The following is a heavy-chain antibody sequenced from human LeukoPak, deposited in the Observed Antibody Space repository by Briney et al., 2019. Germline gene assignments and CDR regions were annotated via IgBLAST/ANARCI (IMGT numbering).Heavy chain of an antibody. J-gene: IGHJ5*02. Sequence: ASVKVSCKASGYTFTGYYMHWVRQAPGQGLEWMGWINPNSVGTNYAQKFQCRVTMTRDTSISTAYMKLRRLRCDDTAVYYCARVPITMARGVIRDWFDPWGQGTLVTVSS. CDR1: GYTFTGYY. CDR3: ARVPITMARGVIRDWFDP. V-gene: IGHV1-2*02. D-gene: IGHD3-10*01. CDR2: INPNSVGT.